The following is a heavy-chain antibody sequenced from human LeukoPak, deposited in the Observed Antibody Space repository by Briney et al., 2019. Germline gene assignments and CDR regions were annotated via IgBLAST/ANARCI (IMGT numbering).Heavy chain of an antibody. D-gene: IGHD6-19*01. CDR1: GGSISSYY. CDR3: ARDSEIAVADY. Sequence: SETLSLTCTVSGGSISSYYWSWIRRPPGKGLEWIGYIYYSGSTNYNPSLKSRVTISVDTSKNQFSLKLSSVTAADTAVYYCARDSEIAVADYWGQGTLVTVSS. CDR2: IYYSGST. J-gene: IGHJ4*02. V-gene: IGHV4-59*01.